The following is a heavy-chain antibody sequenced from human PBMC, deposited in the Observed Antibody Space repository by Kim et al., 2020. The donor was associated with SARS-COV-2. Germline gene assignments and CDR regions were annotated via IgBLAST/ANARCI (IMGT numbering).Heavy chain of an antibody. Sequence: SETLSLTCTVSGGSISSYYWSWIRQPPGKGLEWIGYIYYSGSTNYNPSLKSRVTISVDTSKNQFSLKLSSVTAADTAVYYCARQDSSSPIFDYWGQGTLVTVSS. CDR3: ARQDSSSPIFDY. V-gene: IGHV4-59*08. D-gene: IGHD6-6*01. CDR2: IYYSGST. J-gene: IGHJ4*02. CDR1: GGSISSYY.